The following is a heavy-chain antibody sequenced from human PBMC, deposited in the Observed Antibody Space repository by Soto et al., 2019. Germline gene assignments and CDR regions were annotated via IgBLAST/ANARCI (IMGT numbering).Heavy chain of an antibody. D-gene: IGHD3-3*01. Sequence: QVQLVQSGAEVKKPGSSVKVSCKASGGTFSSYTLSWVRQAPGPGLAWMGRIIPILDITNYAQKFQGRVTMTADKSTSTAYMELCSLRSESTAVEYCACNGIFGVVSPSHYCYYMDVWGKGTTVTVSS. V-gene: IGHV1-69*02. CDR1: GGTFSSYT. CDR2: IIPILDIT. J-gene: IGHJ6*03. CDR3: ACNGIFGVVSPSHYCYYMDV.